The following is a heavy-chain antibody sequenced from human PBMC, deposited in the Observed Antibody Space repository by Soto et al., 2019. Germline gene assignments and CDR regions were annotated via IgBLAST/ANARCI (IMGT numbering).Heavy chain of an antibody. CDR2: IWFDGSNK. CDR1: GFTFSSYG. V-gene: IGHV3-33*01. Sequence: QVQLVGSGGGVVQPGRSLRLSCAASGFTFSSYGMHWVRQAPGKGLEWVAVIWFDGSNKFYADSVKGRFTISRDNSKNTVSLQMNSLRDEHSAAYYCATTGPYWGQGTLVTVSS. J-gene: IGHJ4*02. CDR3: ATTGPY.